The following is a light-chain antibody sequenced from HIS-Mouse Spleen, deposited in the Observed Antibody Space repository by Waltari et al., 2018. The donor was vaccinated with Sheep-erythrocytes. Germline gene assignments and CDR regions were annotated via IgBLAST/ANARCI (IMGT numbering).Light chain of an antibody. CDR2: DVS. V-gene: IGLV2-11*01. Sequence: QSALTQPRSVSGSPGQAVPISCTGTSSDVGGYNYAPWYQQHPGKAPKLMIYDVSKRPSGVPDRFSGSKSGNTASLTISGLQAEDEADYYCCSYAGSYNHVFATGTKVTVL. CDR1: SSDVGGYNY. J-gene: IGLJ1*01. CDR3: CSYAGSYNHV.